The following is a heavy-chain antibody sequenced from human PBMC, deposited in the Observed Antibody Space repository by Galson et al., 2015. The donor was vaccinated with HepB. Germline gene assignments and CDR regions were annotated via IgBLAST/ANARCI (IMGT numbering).Heavy chain of an antibody. CDR2: ISSSGSTI. J-gene: IGHJ4*02. D-gene: IGHD6-13*01. V-gene: IGHV3-11*01. CDR1: GFTFSDYY. CDR3: ASIPGIAAAGTD. Sequence: SCAASGFTFSDYYMSWIRQAPGKGLEWVSYISSSGSTIYYADSVKGRFTISRDNAKNSLYLQMNSLRAEDTAVYYCASIPGIAAAGTDWGQGTLVTVSS.